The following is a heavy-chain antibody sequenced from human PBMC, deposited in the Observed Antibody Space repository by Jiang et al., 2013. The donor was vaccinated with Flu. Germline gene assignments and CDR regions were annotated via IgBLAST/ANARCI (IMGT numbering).Heavy chain of an antibody. J-gene: IGHJ4*02. D-gene: IGHD6-25*01. V-gene: IGHV4-39*01. CDR3: ARYWAAGQWIN. Sequence: LKSRVTISVDTSKNQFSLKLSSVTAADTAVYYCARYWAAGQWINWGQGTLVTVSS.